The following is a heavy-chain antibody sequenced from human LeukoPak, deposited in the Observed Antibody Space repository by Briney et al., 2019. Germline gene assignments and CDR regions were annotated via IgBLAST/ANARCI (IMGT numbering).Heavy chain of an antibody. CDR3: ATKQWLAPPPDS. V-gene: IGHV3-74*01. J-gene: IGHJ4*02. D-gene: IGHD6-19*01. CDR1: GFTFSKYW. CDR2: INTDGTVT. Sequence: PGGSLRLSCAASGFTFSKYWMLWVPQAPGKGLESVSRINTDGTVTTYADSVKGRFTVSRDNADNTMFLQMNSVRDKDTAVYYCATKQWLAPPPDSWGQGTPVTVSS.